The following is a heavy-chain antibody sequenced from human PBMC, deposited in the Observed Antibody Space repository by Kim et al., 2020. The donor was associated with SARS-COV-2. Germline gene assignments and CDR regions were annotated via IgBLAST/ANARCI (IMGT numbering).Heavy chain of an antibody. V-gene: IGHV4-39*01. Sequence: SETLSLTCTVSGGSIRSSGYYWGWIRQPPGKGLEWIGSVYHTGNTYYNPSLKSRATISADTSKNQFSLKLTSVTAADTAVYYCARQGDGSGSYYLSPYY. CDR3: ARQGDGSGSYYLSPYY. J-gene: IGHJ6*01. CDR1: GGSIRSSGYY. D-gene: IGHD3-10*01. CDR2: VYHTGNT.